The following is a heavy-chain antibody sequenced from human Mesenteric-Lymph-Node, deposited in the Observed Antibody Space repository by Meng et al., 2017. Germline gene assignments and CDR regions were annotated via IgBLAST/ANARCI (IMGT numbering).Heavy chain of an antibody. D-gene: IGHD3-10*01. V-gene: IGHV3-53*01. J-gene: IGHJ5*02. CDR2: LYGGGST. Sequence: GGSLRLSCAASGFTVSSNYMSWVRQAPGKGLEWVSVLYGGGSTYYEDSVKGRFTISRDNSKNTLYLQMNSLRGEDTAVYYCARVNVDYQGWGSYLEWFDPWGQGTLVTVSS. CDR3: ARVNVDYQGWGSYLEWFDP. CDR1: GFTVSSNY.